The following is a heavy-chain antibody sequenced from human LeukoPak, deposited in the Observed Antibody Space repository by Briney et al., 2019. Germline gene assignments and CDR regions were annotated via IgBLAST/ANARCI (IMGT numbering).Heavy chain of an antibody. Sequence: SETLSLTCTVSGGSFSSSSYYWGWIRQPPGKGLEWIGIIYYSGSTSYNPSLKSRVTISVDTSKNQFSLKLSSVTAADTAVYYCARQNSGITSGAFDIWGQGTMVTVSS. V-gene: IGHV4-39*01. CDR1: GGSFSSSSYY. CDR2: IYYSGST. CDR3: ARQNSGITSGAFDI. J-gene: IGHJ3*02. D-gene: IGHD1-26*01.